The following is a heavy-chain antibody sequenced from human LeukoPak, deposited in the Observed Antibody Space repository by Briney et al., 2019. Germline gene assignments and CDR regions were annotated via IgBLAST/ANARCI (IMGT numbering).Heavy chain of an antibody. D-gene: IGHD6-13*01. J-gene: IGHJ4*02. CDR1: GFTFSSYG. CDR2: IWYDGSNK. Sequence: PGGSLRLSCAASGFTFSSYGMHWVRQAPGKGLEWVAVIWYDGSNKYYADSVKGRFTISRDNSKNTLYLQMNSLRAEDTAVYYCAKGGYPYIAAAGQTDYWGQGTLVTVSS. V-gene: IGHV3-33*06. CDR3: AKGGYPYIAAAGQTDY.